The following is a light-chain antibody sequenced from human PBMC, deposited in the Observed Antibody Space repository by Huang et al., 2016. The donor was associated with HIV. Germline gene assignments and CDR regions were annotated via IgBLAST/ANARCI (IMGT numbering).Light chain of an antibody. CDR3: QQYGSSPLYT. Sequence: EIVLTQSPGTLSLSPGERATLSCRASQSVSSSYLAWYKQNPGQAPRLLIYGASSRATGIPDRFSGSGSGTDFTLTIGRLEAEDFAVYYCQQYGSSPLYTFGQGTKLEIK. CDR1: QSVSSSY. CDR2: GAS. V-gene: IGKV3-20*01. J-gene: IGKJ2*01.